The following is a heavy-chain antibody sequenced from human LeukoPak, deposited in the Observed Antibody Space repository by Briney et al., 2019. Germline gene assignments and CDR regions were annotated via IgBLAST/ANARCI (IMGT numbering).Heavy chain of an antibody. Sequence: ASVKASCKASGYTFTGYYMHWVRQAPGRGLEWMGWINPNSGGTNYAQKFQGRVTMTRDTSISTAYMELSRLRSDDTAVYYCARFPYDSSPRCYWGQGTLVTVSS. J-gene: IGHJ4*02. CDR1: GYTFTGYY. CDR3: ARFPYDSSPRCY. D-gene: IGHD6-13*01. V-gene: IGHV1-2*02. CDR2: INPNSGGT.